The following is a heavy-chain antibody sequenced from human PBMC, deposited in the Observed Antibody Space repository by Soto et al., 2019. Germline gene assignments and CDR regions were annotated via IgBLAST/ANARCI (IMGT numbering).Heavy chain of an antibody. Sequence: GGSLRLSCVASGFTFSSYTMNWVRQAPGKGLEWVSAISGSGGNTFYADSVKGRFTISRDNSQNTMYLQMNSLSAEDTAVYYCATRNLNSRIEWFDPWGQGTLVTVSS. J-gene: IGHJ5*02. CDR3: ATRNLNSRIEWFDP. V-gene: IGHV3-23*01. D-gene: IGHD1-7*01. CDR1: GFTFSSYT. CDR2: ISGSGGNT.